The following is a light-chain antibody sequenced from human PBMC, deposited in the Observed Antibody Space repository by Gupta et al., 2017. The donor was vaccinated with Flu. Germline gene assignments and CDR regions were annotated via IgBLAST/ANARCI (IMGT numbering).Light chain of an antibody. CDR1: QSVSSSY. CDR3: QHYGSSPQT. J-gene: IGKJ1*01. CDR2: AAS. Sequence: EIVLTQSPGTLSLSPGERATLSCRAGQSVSSSYLAWYQQKPGQAPRLLIYAASSRATGIPDRFSGSGSGTDFTLTISRLEPEDFAVYYCQHYGSSPQTFGQGTKVESK. V-gene: IGKV3-20*01.